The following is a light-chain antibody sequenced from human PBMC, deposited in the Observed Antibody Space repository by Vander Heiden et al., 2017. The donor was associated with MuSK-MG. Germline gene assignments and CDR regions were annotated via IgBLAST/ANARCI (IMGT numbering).Light chain of an antibody. V-gene: IGKV2D-29*01. CDR2: EGS. CDR3: RQRIQLPIT. J-gene: IGKJ5*01. CDR1: RSLLHSDGKTY. Sequence: DIVLTQTPLSLSVTPGQPASLSCMSGRSLLHSDGKTYLYWFLQKPGQPPQLLIYEGSNRGSGVPDRFSGSGSVTDFTLKISRVEAGDVGVYYCRQRIQLPITFGQGTQLDIK.